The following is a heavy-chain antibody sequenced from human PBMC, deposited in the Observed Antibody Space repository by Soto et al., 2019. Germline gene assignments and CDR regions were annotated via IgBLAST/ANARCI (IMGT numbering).Heavy chain of an antibody. CDR1: GGSISDGGYS. CDR3: ARYYFDAPFDL. CDR2: IHDSGTT. D-gene: IGHD3-9*01. Sequence: SETLSLTCAVSGGSISDGGYSWSWIRQPPGKGLEWIGYIHDSGTTSYVPSLKSRVTISIDRSKNHFSLKLTSVTAADTAVYYCARYYFDAPFDLWGQGTTVTVSS. J-gene: IGHJ6*02. V-gene: IGHV4-30-2*01.